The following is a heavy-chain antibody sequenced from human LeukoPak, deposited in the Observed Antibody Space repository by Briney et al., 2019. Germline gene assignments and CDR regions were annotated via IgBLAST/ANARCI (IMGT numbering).Heavy chain of an antibody. V-gene: IGHV3-30*03. CDR1: GFTFSSYG. Sequence: GRSLRLSCAASGFTFSSYGMHWVRQAPGKGLEWVAVISYDGSNKYYADSVKGRFTISRDNSKNTLYLQMNSLRAEDTAVYYCARPYDILTGYYFNAFDIWGQGTMVTVSS. CDR2: ISYDGSNK. D-gene: IGHD3-9*01. CDR3: ARPYDILTGYYFNAFDI. J-gene: IGHJ3*02.